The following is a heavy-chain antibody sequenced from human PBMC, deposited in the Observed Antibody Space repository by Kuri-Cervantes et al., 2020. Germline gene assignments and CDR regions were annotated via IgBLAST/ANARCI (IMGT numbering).Heavy chain of an antibody. CDR3: ARDHGYSSGWYYY. CDR1: GYTFTGYY. D-gene: IGHD6-19*01. Sequence: ASVKVSCKASGYTFTGYYMHWVRQATGQGLEWVGWMNPNSGNTGYAQKFQGRVTMTRNTSISTAYMELSRLRSDDTAVYYCARDHGYSSGWYYYWGQGTLVTVSS. V-gene: IGHV1-8*02. J-gene: IGHJ4*02. CDR2: MNPNSGNT.